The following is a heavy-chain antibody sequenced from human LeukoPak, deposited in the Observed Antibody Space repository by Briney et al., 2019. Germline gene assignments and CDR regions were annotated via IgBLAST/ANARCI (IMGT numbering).Heavy chain of an antibody. CDR2: IKQDGSEK. V-gene: IGHV3-7*01. CDR1: GFTFSSYW. Sequence: GGSLRLSCAASGFTFSSYWMSWVRQAPGKGLEWVANIKQDGSEKYYVDSVKGRFTISRDNAKNSLYLQMNSLRAEDTAVYYCAGEYCSDGSCYSLDGMDVWGQGTTVTVSS. CDR3: AGEYCSDGSCYSLDGMDV. D-gene: IGHD2-15*01. J-gene: IGHJ6*02.